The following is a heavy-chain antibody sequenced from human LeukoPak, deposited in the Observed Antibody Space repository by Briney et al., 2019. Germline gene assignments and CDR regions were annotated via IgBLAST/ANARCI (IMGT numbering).Heavy chain of an antibody. Sequence: PGGSLKLSCAASGFTFSSYWMGWVRQAPGKGLEWVANINQDGSETYYVDSLRGRFTISRDNAKNSLYLQIDGLRAEDTAVYYCALAFGLTFFDIPSPWYFARWGRGNLVTVSS. D-gene: IGHD2-21*01. CDR3: ALAFGLTFFDIPSPWYFAR. J-gene: IGHJ2*01. V-gene: IGHV3-7*01. CDR1: GFTFSSYW. CDR2: INQDGSET.